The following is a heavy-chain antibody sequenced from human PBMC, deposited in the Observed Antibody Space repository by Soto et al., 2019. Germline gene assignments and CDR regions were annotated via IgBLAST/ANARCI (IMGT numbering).Heavy chain of an antibody. CDR3: AREDDGGDSLDV. J-gene: IGHJ6*02. D-gene: IGHD2-21*02. CDR2: IHHSGSI. V-gene: IGHV4-30-4*08. CDR1: GASISSDCYH. Sequence: TLSLTFTVSGASISSDCYHWTWIRQSPGKGLEWIGYIHHSGSILYNPSLKSRVTISVDTSKNQFSLHLTSVTAADTAVYFCAREDDGGDSLDVWGQGTTVTVSS.